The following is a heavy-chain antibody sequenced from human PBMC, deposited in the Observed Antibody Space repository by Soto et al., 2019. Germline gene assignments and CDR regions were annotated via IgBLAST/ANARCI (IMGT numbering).Heavy chain of an antibody. CDR1: GYTFTSYA. J-gene: IGHJ4*02. CDR3: SRGPGGPDGPGDY. D-gene: IGHD2-15*01. Sequence: QVQLVQSGAEVKKPGASVKVSCKASGYTFTSYAMHWVRQAPGQRLEWMGWINAGNGNTKYSQKFQGRVTITRDTSASTAYMELSSLRSEDTAVYYCSRGPGGPDGPGDYWGQGTLVTVSA. V-gene: IGHV1-3*01. CDR2: INAGNGNT.